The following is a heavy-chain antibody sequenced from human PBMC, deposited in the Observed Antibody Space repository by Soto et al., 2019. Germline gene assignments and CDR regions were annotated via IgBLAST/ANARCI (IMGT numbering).Heavy chain of an antibody. D-gene: IGHD5-12*01. J-gene: IGHJ4*02. Sequence: QVQLVESGGGVVQPGTSLRLSCVASGFTFSASGMHWVRQTPGKGLEWVAIIWFDGSKQYYADSVKGRFTVSRDNPGSTLFLQMNDLRTEDTGMYYCARDLNTGYVGEYWGQGALVVVSS. V-gene: IGHV3-33*01. CDR2: IWFDGSKQ. CDR1: GFTFSASG. CDR3: ARDLNTGYVGEY.